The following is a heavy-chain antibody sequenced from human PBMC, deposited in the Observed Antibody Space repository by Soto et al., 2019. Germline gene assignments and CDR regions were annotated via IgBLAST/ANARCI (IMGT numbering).Heavy chain of an antibody. J-gene: IGHJ3*02. CDR3: AKVAYIVATILVSAFDI. CDR1: GFTFSSYA. V-gene: IGHV3-23*01. D-gene: IGHD5-12*01. CDR2: ISGSGGST. Sequence: EVQLLESGGGLVQPGGSLRLSCAASGFTFSSYAMSWVRQAPGKGLEWVSAISGSGGSTYYADSVKGRFTISRDNSKNLLYLQMTGLRADDTAVYYCAKVAYIVATILVSAFDIWGQGTMVTVSS.